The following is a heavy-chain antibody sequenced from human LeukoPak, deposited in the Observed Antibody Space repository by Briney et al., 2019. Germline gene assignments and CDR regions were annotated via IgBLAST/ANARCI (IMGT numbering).Heavy chain of an antibody. D-gene: IGHD2-15*01. V-gene: IGHV3-7*01. Sequence: PGGSLRLSCAASGFTFSSYWMSWVRQAPGKGLEWVANIKQDGSEKYYVDSVKGRFTISRDNAKHSLYLQMNSLRAEDTAVYYCARVYCSGGSCYTYYYYMDVWGKGTMVTVSS. J-gene: IGHJ6*03. CDR1: GFTFSSYW. CDR2: IKQDGSEK. CDR3: ARVYCSGGSCYTYYYYMDV.